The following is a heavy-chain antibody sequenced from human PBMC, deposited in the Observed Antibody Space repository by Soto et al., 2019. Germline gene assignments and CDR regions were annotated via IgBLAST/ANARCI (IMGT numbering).Heavy chain of an antibody. V-gene: IGHV3-74*01. CDR2: VKGDGSDR. CDR3: ARAQWLADDVFDI. D-gene: IGHD6-19*01. J-gene: IGHJ3*02. Sequence: GGSLRLSCAASGFTFSSYWMHWVRQAPGKGLVWVSRVKGDGSDRTYADSVKGRFTISGDNTKNTLYLQMNSLRPEDTAVYYCARAQWLADDVFDIWGHGTMVTVSS. CDR1: GFTFSSYW.